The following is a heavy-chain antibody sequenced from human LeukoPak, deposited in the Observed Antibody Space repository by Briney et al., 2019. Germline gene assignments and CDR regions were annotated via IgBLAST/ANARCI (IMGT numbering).Heavy chain of an antibody. J-gene: IGHJ4*02. CDR2: VNPNSGDT. V-gene: IGHV1-2*02. Sequence: ASVKVSCKTAGYTFTDYDIHWMRQVPGQGLEWMGWVNPNSGDTDYAKKFQGRVTMTGDTSISTVYIDMRSLTSDDTAVYYCVRDRSSNWGGGLGYWGQGTLVTVSS. CDR3: VRDRSSNWGGGLGY. D-gene: IGHD7-27*01. CDR1: GYTFTDYD.